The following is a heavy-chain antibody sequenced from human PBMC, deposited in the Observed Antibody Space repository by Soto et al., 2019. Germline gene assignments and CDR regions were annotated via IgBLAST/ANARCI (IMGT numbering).Heavy chain of an antibody. V-gene: IGHV3-11*01. CDR2: ISSSGSTI. CDR3: ARHGSPPNYDILTGYYPGAFDI. J-gene: IGHJ3*02. D-gene: IGHD3-9*01. CDR1: GFTFSDYY. Sequence: PGGSLRLSCAASGFTFSDYYMSWIRQAPGKGLEWVSYISSSGSTIYYADSVKGRFTISRDNAKNSLYLQMISLRAEDTAVYYCARHGSPPNYDILTGYYPGAFDIWGQGTMVT.